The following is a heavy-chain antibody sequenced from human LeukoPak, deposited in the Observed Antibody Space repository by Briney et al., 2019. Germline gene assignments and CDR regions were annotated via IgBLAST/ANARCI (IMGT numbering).Heavy chain of an antibody. CDR2: VSYDGSNK. V-gene: IGHV3-30-3*01. J-gene: IGHJ4*02. CDR3: ARMGGDCSSTSCYSGYFDY. D-gene: IGHD2-2*01. CDR1: GFTFSSYA. Sequence: PGGSLRLSCAASGFTFSSYAMHWVRQAPGKGLEWVAFVSYDGSNKYYADSVKGRFTISRDNSKNTLYLQMNSLRAEDTAVYYCARMGGDCSSTSCYSGYFDYWGQGTLVTVSS.